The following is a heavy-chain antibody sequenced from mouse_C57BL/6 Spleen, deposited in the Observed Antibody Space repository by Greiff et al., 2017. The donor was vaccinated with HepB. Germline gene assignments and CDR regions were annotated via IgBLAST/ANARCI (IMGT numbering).Heavy chain of an antibody. CDR1: GYSFTGYY. CDR2: INPSTGGT. Sequence: VQLKQSGPELVKPGASVKISCKASGYSFTGYYMNWVKQSPEKSLEWIGEINPSTGGTTYNQKFKAKATLTVDESSSTAYMQLKSLTSEDSAVYYCARFNWDRAYWGQGTLVTVSA. J-gene: IGHJ3*01. CDR3: ARFNWDRAY. V-gene: IGHV1-42*01. D-gene: IGHD4-1*01.